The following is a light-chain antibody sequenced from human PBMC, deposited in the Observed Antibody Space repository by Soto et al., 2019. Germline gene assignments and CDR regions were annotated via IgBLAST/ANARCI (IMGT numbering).Light chain of an antibody. Sequence: DIQMTASPSTLSGSVGARVTITCRASQTISSWLAWYQQKPGKAPKLLIYKASTIKSGVPSRFSGSGSGTEFTLTISSLQPDDFATYYCQHYNNYSEAFGQGTKVDIK. J-gene: IGKJ1*01. CDR2: KAS. V-gene: IGKV1-5*03. CDR1: QTISSW. CDR3: QHYNNYSEA.